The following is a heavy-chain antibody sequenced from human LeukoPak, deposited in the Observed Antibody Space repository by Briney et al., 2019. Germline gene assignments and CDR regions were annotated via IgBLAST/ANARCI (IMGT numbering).Heavy chain of an antibody. J-gene: IGHJ6*02. D-gene: IGHD7-27*01. CDR3: ARDGLPGDGMDV. V-gene: IGHV1-69*08. CDR2: FIPILDKA. CDR1: GGIFNIYN. Sequence: ASVKVSCKASGGIFNIYNVSWVRQAPGKRFEWMGRFIPILDKADYSQRFRGRVTISADKSTTTVYMEVHRLRSDDTAVYYCARDGLPGDGMDVWGQGTTVTVSS.